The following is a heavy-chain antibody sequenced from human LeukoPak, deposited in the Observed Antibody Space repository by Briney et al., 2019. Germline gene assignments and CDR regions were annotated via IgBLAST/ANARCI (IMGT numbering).Heavy chain of an antibody. Sequence: PGRSLRLSRAASGFTFSSYGMHWVRQAPGKGLEWVAVIWYDGSNKYYADSVKGRFTISRDNSKNTLYLQMNSLRAEDTAVYYCARAAYGSGSQSDLWGQGTLVTVSS. V-gene: IGHV3-33*01. CDR3: ARAAYGSGSQSDL. D-gene: IGHD3-10*01. J-gene: IGHJ5*02. CDR2: IWYDGSNK. CDR1: GFTFSSYG.